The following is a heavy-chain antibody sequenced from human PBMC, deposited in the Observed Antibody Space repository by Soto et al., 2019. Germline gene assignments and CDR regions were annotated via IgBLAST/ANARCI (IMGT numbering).Heavy chain of an antibody. CDR2: ISGSGDAK. CDR3: AKDFDSEEPSHGPNDY. J-gene: IGHJ4*02. Sequence: EVHLLESGGGLVQPGESLRLSCVASGFSFSSYGMSWVRQAPGKGLEWASIISGSGDAKYYADSVKGRFTTSRDNSKYPMHLQIDRLRAEDTAVYYCAKDFDSEEPSHGPNDYWGQGNLVTVSS. V-gene: IGHV3-23*01. CDR1: GFSFSSYG. D-gene: IGHD3-22*01.